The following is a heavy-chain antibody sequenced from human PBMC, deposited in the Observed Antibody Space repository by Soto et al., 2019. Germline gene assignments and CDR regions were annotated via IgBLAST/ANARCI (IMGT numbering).Heavy chain of an antibody. CDR3: ARSSHSSSTPSFDC. Sequence: SETLSLTCTVSGGSISSGGYYWSWIRHHPGKGLEWIGYIYHSGSTYYNPSLKSRVTISVDTSKNHFSLKLSSVTAADTAVYSCARSSHSSSTPSFDCWGQGTLVTVSS. J-gene: IGHJ4*02. D-gene: IGHD6-6*01. V-gene: IGHV4-31*03. CDR1: GGSISSGGYY. CDR2: IYHSGST.